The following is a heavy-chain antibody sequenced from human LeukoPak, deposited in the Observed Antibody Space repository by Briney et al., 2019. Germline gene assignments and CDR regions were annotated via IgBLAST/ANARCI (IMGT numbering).Heavy chain of an antibody. J-gene: IGHJ3*02. CDR1: GYTFTSYG. Sequence: GASVNVSCKASGYTFTSYGISWVRQAPGQGLEWMGWISAYNGNTNYAQKLQGRVTMTTDTSTSTAYMELRSLRSDDTAVYYCARDRHHIRYYDFWSGYSPDAFDIWGQGTMVTVSS. D-gene: IGHD3-3*01. CDR2: ISAYNGNT. CDR3: ARDRHHIRYYDFWSGYSPDAFDI. V-gene: IGHV1-18*01.